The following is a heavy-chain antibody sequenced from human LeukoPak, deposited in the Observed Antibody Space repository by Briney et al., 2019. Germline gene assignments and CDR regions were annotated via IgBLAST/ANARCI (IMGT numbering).Heavy chain of an antibody. D-gene: IGHD5-18*01. J-gene: IGHJ4*02. Sequence: GGSLRLSCAASGFSFSKFRMHWVRQAPGKGLEWVAFVRFDGTHAYYADSVKGRFTISRDNSKSTLFLQMRGLRPDDTAVYYCAKDAGQLWLHYCLDFWGQGTLVTVSS. V-gene: IGHV3-30*02. CDR3: AKDAGQLWLHYCLDF. CDR2: VRFDGTHA. CDR1: GFSFSKFR.